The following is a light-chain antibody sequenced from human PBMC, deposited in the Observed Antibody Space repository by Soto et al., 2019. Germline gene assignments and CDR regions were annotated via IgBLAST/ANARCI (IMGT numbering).Light chain of an antibody. Sequence: QSALTQPASVSGSPGQSITISCTGTSCDVGHYELVSWYKNHPDKAPQLRIYKGTQRPSGVSDRFSGSKSGNSASLTISWLQAEDEADYYGCSYAGPNTYVFGLGTKLPVL. J-gene: IGLJ1*01. CDR3: CSYAGPNTYV. V-gene: IGLV2-23*01. CDR1: SCDVGHYEL. CDR2: KGT.